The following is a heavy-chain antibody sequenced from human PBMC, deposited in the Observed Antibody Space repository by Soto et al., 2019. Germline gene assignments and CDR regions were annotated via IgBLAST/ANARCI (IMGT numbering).Heavy chain of an antibody. CDR1: GGSFSGYY. V-gene: IGHV4-34*01. Sequence: SETLSLTCAVYGGSFSGYYWSWIRQPPGKGLEWIGEINHSGSTNYNPSLKSRVTISVDTSKNQFSLKLSSVTAADTAVYYCARGPIRAYGMDVWGQGTTVTVS. CDR2: INHSGST. CDR3: ARGPIRAYGMDV. J-gene: IGHJ6*02.